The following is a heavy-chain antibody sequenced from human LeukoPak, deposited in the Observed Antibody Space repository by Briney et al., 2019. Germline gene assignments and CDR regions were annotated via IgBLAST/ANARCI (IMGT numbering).Heavy chain of an antibody. CDR1: GFTFSSYE. Sequence: GGSLGLSCAASGFTFSSYEMNWVRQAPGKGLEWVSYISSSGSTIYYTDSVKGRFTISRDNAKNSLYLQMNSLRAEDTAVYYCAELGITMIGGVWGKGTTVTISS. J-gene: IGHJ6*04. D-gene: IGHD3-10*02. CDR3: AELGITMIGGV. CDR2: ISSSGSTI. V-gene: IGHV3-48*03.